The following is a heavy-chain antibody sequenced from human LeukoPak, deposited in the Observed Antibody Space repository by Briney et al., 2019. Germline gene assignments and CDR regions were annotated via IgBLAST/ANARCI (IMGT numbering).Heavy chain of an antibody. CDR2: ISGSSSYI. D-gene: IGHD3-22*01. CDR1: GFTFSSYS. CDR3: ARYDSSGYCPFDY. J-gene: IGHJ4*02. V-gene: IGHV3-21*01. Sequence: GGSLRLSCAASGFTFSSYSMNWVRQAPGKGLEWVSSISGSSSYIYYADSVKGRFTISRDNAKNSLYLQMNSLRAEDTAVYYCARYDSSGYCPFDYWGQGTLVTVSS.